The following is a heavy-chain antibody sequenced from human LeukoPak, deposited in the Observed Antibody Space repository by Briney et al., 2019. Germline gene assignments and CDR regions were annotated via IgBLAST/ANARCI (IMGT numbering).Heavy chain of an antibody. Sequence: ASVKVSCKVSGYMFTELSMHWVRQAPGKGLEWMGGFDPEDGETIYAQKFQGRVSMTEDTSTDTAYMELSSLRSEDTAVYYCATDPGFWSGSLGDYWGQGTLVTVSS. CDR1: GYMFTELS. CDR2: FDPEDGET. CDR3: ATDPGFWSGSLGDY. J-gene: IGHJ4*02. V-gene: IGHV1-24*01. D-gene: IGHD3-3*01.